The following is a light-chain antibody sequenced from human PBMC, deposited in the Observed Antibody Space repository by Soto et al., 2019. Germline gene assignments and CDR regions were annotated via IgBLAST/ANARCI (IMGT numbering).Light chain of an antibody. CDR3: QQYGDSTRT. J-gene: IGKJ1*01. CDR2: GAS. CDR1: QSVSRNY. Sequence: EIVLTQSPGTLSLSPGERATLSCRASQSVSRNYLAWYQHKPGQAPTLLIYGASRRTPGIPDRFSGRGSGTDFTLPISGLEPEDFEVYYCQQYGDSTRTFGQGTKVEIK. V-gene: IGKV3-20*01.